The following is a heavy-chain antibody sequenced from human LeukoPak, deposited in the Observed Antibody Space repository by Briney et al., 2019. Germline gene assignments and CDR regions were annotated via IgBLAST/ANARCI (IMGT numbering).Heavy chain of an antibody. CDR3: ARGSLPSWFDP. CDR1: GASISSFGSC. V-gene: IGHV4-31*11. CDR2: IYYSGST. Sequence: SETLSLTCAVSGASISSFGSCWSWVRQHPGKGLEWIGCIYYSGSTYYNPSLKSRAAISVDTSKSYFSLKLSSVTAADTAVYFCARGSLPSWFDPWGQGTLVTVSS. J-gene: IGHJ5*02. D-gene: IGHD1-26*01.